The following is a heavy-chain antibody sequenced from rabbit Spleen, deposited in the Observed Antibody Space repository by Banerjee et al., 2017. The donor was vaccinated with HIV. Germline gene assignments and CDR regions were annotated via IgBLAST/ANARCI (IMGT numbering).Heavy chain of an antibody. CDR2: IDTGSSGFT. CDR1: GFDLSSGYY. CDR3: ARDTSSSFSSYGMDL. D-gene: IGHD1-1*01. V-gene: IGHV1S45*01. Sequence: QEQLVESGGDLVKPGASLTLTCTASGFDLSSGYYLCWVRQAPGKGLEWIACIDTGSSGFTYFATWAKGRFTCSKTSSTTVTLQMTRLTAADTATYFCARDTSSSFSSYGMDLWGQGTLVTVS. J-gene: IGHJ6*01.